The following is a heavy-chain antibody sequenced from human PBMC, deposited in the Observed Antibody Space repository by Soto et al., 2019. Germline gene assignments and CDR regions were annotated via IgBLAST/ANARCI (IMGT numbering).Heavy chain of an antibody. J-gene: IGHJ4*02. CDR3: ARGEVGEANDSSGYYYYFDY. V-gene: IGHV4-34*01. Sequence: GTLSLTXAVXGGSFSGYYWSWIRQPPGKGLEWIGEINHSGSTNYNPSLKSRVTISVDTSKNQFSLKLSSVTAADTAVYYCARGEVGEANDSSGYYYYFDYWGQGTLVTVSS. D-gene: IGHD3-22*01. CDR1: GGSFSGYY. CDR2: INHSGST.